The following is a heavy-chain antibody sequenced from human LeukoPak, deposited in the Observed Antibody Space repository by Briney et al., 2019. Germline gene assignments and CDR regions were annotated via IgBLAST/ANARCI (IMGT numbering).Heavy chain of an antibody. Sequence: GRSLRLSCAASGFTFSSYAMHWVRQAPGKGLEWVAVISYDGSNKYYADSVKGRFTISRDNAKNSLFLQMNSLRAEDTAMYYCARTGYDSSGYYSDYWGQGTLVTVSS. D-gene: IGHD3-22*01. CDR2: ISYDGSNK. J-gene: IGHJ4*02. CDR3: ARTGYDSSGYYSDY. V-gene: IGHV3-30-3*01. CDR1: GFTFSSYA.